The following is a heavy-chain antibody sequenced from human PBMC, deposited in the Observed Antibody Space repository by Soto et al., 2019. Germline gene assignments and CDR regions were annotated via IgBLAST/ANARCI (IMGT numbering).Heavy chain of an antibody. CDR2: IRNKANSYAT. CDR3: TSHSPEDMIRK. Sequence: EVQLVESGGGLVQPGGSLKLSCAASGFTFSGSSMHWVRQASGKGLEWVRRIRNKANSYATAYAASVKGRFTISRDDSKNTAYLQMNSLKTEDTAVYYCTSHSPEDMIRKWGQGTLVTVSS. D-gene: IGHD2-15*01. J-gene: IGHJ4*02. V-gene: IGHV3-73*02. CDR1: GFTFSGSS.